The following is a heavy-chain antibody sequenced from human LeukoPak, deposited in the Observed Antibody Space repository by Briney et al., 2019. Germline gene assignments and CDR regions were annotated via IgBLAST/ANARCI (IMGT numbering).Heavy chain of an antibody. Sequence: PSQTLSLTCTVSGGSISEGDYYWSWIRQSPGKGLEWIGYMSYSGSTYYSPSLKSRATISIDTSKNQFSLRLSSVTAADTAVYYWARVPARYSSGGTFDYWGQGTLVTVAS. CDR3: ARVPARYSSGGTFDY. D-gene: IGHD6-19*01. J-gene: IGHJ4*02. V-gene: IGHV4-30-4*01. CDR1: GGSISEGDYY. CDR2: MSYSGST.